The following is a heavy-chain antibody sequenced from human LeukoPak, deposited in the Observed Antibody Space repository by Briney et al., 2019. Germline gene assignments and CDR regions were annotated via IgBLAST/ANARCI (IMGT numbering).Heavy chain of an antibody. Sequence: SETLSLTCTVSGGSISSIIYFWGWIRQPPGKGLEWIGSIHYSGSTYYNPSPSLKSRVTISVDTSKNQFSLKLSSVTAADTAVYYCARESRNRGIAAAEDGFDPWGQGTLVTVSS. CDR3: ARESRNRGIAAAEDGFDP. J-gene: IGHJ5*02. CDR2: IHYSGST. V-gene: IGHV4-39*07. CDR1: GGSISSIIYF. D-gene: IGHD6-13*01.